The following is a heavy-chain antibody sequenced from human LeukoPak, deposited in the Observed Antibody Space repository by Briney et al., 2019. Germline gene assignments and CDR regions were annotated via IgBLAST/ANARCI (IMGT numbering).Heavy chain of an antibody. J-gene: IGHJ6*02. Sequence: GGSLRLSCAASGFTFSSYSMNWVRQAPGKGLEWVSYISSSSSTIYYADSVKGRFTISRDNSKNTLYLQMNSLRAEDTAVYYCARDLRVAVATNYYGMDVWGQGTTVTVSS. CDR3: ARDLRVAVATNYYGMDV. CDR2: ISSSSSTI. D-gene: IGHD6-19*01. V-gene: IGHV3-48*01. CDR1: GFTFSSYS.